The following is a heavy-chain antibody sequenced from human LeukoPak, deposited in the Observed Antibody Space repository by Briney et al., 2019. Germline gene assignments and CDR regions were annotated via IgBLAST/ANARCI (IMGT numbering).Heavy chain of an antibody. CDR1: GFTFSSCS. V-gene: IGHV3-33*08. Sequence: GGSLRLSCAASGFTFSSCSMHWVRQAPGQGLEWVAVIWYDGSNKYYADSVKGRFTISRDNSKNTLYLQMNSLRAEDTAVYYCARPGLSYGSGWSTYYFDYWGQGTLVTVSS. J-gene: IGHJ4*02. D-gene: IGHD6-19*01. CDR3: ARPGLSYGSGWSTYYFDY. CDR2: IWYDGSNK.